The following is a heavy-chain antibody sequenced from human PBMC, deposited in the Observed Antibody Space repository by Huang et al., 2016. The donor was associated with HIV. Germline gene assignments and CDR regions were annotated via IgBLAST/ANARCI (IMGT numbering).Heavy chain of an antibody. J-gene: IGHJ4*02. CDR3: TTVGGGIDYIGYTSAYYSTGGY. CDR2: ISSKAHGGTT. Sequence: EVQLVESGGTLIQPGRYLRLSWTASGFTFGGYGMSWFRPAPGKGLEGVGFISSKAHGGTTEYAAAVKGRLIVSRDDSKNIAYLRMSSLKTEDTAIYYCTTVGGGIDYIGYTSAYYSTGGYWGQGTLVTVSS. V-gene: IGHV3-49*03. CDR1: GFTFGGYG. D-gene: IGHD6-19*01.